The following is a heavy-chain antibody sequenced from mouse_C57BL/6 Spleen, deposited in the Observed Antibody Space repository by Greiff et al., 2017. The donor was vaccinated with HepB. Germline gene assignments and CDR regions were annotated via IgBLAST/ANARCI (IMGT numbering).Heavy chain of an antibody. Sequence: VQLKESGPGMVKPSQSLSLTCTVTGYSITSGYDWHWIRHFPGNKLEWMGYISYSGSTNYNPSLKSRISITHDPSKNHFFLKLNSVTTEDTATYYCARDNYDYDVDAMDYWGQGTSVTVSS. J-gene: IGHJ4*01. V-gene: IGHV3-1*01. CDR2: ISYSGST. CDR1: GYSITSGYD. CDR3: ARDNYDYDVDAMDY. D-gene: IGHD2-4*01.